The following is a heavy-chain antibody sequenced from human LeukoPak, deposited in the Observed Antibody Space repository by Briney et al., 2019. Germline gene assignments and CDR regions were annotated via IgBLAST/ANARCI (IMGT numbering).Heavy chain of an antibody. CDR2: INHSGST. V-gene: IGHV4-34*01. J-gene: IGHJ4*02. CDR1: GGSFSGYY. CDR3: ARVYYYGSGSYYNPLAFDY. Sequence: SETLSLTCAVYGGSFSGYYWSWIRQPPGKGLEWIGEINHSGSTNYNPSLKSRVTISVDTSKNQFSLKLSSVTAADTAVYYCARVYYYGSGSYYNPLAFDYWGQGTLVTVSS. D-gene: IGHD3-10*01.